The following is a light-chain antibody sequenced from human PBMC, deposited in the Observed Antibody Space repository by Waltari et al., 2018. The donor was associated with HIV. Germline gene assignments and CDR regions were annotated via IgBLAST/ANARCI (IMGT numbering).Light chain of an antibody. Sequence: QSLLHQPPSASGPPVQRATLSSSRPSSNIGTNTVNCYQQLPGTAPKPLIYTNNQLPAGVPDRVSGSKSGTSASLAISGLQSEDEADYYCAAWDDSLNGNVFGPGTKVTVL. CDR3: AAWDDSLNGNV. CDR2: TNN. V-gene: IGLV1-44*01. CDR1: SSNIGTNT. J-gene: IGLJ1*01.